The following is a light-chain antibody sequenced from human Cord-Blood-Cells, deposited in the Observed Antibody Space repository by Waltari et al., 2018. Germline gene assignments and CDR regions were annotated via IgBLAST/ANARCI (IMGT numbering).Light chain of an antibody. V-gene: IGKV3-20*01. Sequence: ELVFTQSPGPLSVSPGDRATLSCRASQSVSSSYLAWYQQKPGQAPKLLIYGASSRATGIPARFSGSGSGTDFTLTISRLEPEDFAVYYCQQYGSSPRTFGQGTKLEIK. CDR2: GAS. CDR3: QQYGSSPRT. J-gene: IGKJ2*01. CDR1: QSVSSSY.